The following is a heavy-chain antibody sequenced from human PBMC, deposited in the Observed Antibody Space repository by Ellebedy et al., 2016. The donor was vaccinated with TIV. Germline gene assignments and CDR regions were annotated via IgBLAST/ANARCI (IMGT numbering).Heavy chain of an antibody. CDR2: TSYDGRNK. Sequence: PGGSLRLSCAASGFTFSSYAMSWVRQAPGKGLEWVAVTSYDGRNKYYADSVKGRFTISRDNSENTLFLLMNSLEVEDTAVYYCAKDAREMARISWEYDHWGQGTLVTVSS. J-gene: IGHJ4*02. V-gene: IGHV3-30*18. CDR3: AKDAREMARISWEYDH. CDR1: GFTFSSYA. D-gene: IGHD5-24*01.